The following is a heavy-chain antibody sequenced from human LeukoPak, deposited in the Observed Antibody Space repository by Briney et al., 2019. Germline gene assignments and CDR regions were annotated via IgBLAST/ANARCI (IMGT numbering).Heavy chain of an antibody. CDR3: ARDLWGWGSDYLDY. CDR1: GYTFTDYY. V-gene: IGHV1-2*02. CDR2: ISPSSGAT. J-gene: IGHJ4*02. Sequence: ASVKVSCKASGYTFTDYYVHWVRLVPGQGLGWMGGISPSSGATNYAEKFRGRVTMARDRSINTVNMEMSSLRSDYTAVYYCARDLWGWGSDYLDYWGQGTLVTVSS. D-gene: IGHD4/OR15-4a*01.